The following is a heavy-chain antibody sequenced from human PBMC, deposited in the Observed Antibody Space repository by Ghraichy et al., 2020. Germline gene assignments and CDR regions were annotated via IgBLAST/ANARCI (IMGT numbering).Heavy chain of an antibody. J-gene: IGHJ4*02. CDR2: ISAYNGNT. D-gene: IGHD6-6*01. CDR1: GYTFTSYG. V-gene: IGHV1-18*01. Sequence: ASVKVSCKASGYTFTSYGISWVRQAPGQGLEWMGWISAYNGNTNYAQKLQGRVTMTTDTSTSTAYMELRSLRSDDTAVYYCARDRQQLVRLYYFDYWGQGTLVTVSS. CDR3: ARDRQQLVRLYYFDY.